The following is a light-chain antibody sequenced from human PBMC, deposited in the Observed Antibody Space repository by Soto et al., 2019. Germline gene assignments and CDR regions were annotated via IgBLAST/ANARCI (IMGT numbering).Light chain of an antibody. CDR1: QSVNSN. CDR3: QQYYKWPLT. J-gene: IGKJ4*01. Sequence: ETVMTQSPATLSVPPGDGATLSCRASQSVNSNLAWYQWKHGLAPRLLIYDASNRATGIPDRVSGSRSGTEGIITIGSLQPEDVEVYYGQQYYKWPLTFGGGTKVDI. CDR2: DAS. V-gene: IGKV3D-15*01.